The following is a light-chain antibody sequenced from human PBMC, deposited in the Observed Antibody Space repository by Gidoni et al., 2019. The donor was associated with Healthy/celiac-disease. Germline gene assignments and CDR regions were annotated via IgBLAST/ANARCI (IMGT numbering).Light chain of an antibody. Sequence: ELVLTQSPGTLSLSPGERATLSCRASQSVSSSYLAWYQQKPGQAPRLLIDGASSRATGIPDRCSGSGSGTDFTLTISRLEPEDFAVYYCQQYGSSSWTFVQGTKVEIK. CDR2: GAS. CDR1: QSVSSSY. CDR3: QQYGSSSWT. V-gene: IGKV3-20*01. J-gene: IGKJ1*01.